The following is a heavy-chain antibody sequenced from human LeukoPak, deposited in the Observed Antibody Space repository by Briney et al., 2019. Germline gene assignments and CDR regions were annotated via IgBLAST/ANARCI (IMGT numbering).Heavy chain of an antibody. D-gene: IGHD2-2*01. J-gene: IGHJ6*02. CDR1: GGSISSSSYY. V-gene: IGHV4-39*01. CDR2: IYYSGST. CDR3: AISTSWHSLYYYYGMDV. Sequence: SETLSLTCTVSGGSISSSSYYWGWIRQPPGKGLEWIGSIYYSGSTYYNPSLKSRVTISVDTSKNQFSLKLSSVTAADTAVYYCAISTSWHSLYYYYGMDVWGQGTTVTVSS.